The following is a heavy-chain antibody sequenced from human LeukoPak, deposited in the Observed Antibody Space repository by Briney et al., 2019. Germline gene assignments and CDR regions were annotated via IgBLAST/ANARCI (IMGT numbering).Heavy chain of an antibody. CDR2: ISGSGGST. D-gene: IGHD3-10*01. Sequence: GGSLRLSCAASGFIFSNYAMSWVRQAPGKGLEWISGISGSGGSTVYADSVKGRFTISRDNSKNIMYLQMNSLRAEDTAVYYCAKDQGSGSGYYSWGYFDYWGQGTLVTVSS. CDR1: GFIFSNYA. V-gene: IGHV3-23*01. J-gene: IGHJ4*02. CDR3: AKDQGSGSGYYSWGYFDY.